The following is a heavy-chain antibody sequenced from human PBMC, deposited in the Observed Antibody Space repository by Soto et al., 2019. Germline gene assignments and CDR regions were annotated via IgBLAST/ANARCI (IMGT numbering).Heavy chain of an antibody. CDR2: ISTSGGST. Sequence: PGGSLRLSCAASGFTFSNYAMSWFRQAPGKGLEWVSSISTSGGSTYYADPVKGRFAISRDNSRNTLYLQVNSLRAEDTAVYYCAKAGGSSTSHRFDPWGHGTRVTVPS. CDR3: AKAGGSSTSHRFDP. J-gene: IGHJ5*02. CDR1: GFTFSNYA. V-gene: IGHV3-23*01. D-gene: IGHD2-2*01.